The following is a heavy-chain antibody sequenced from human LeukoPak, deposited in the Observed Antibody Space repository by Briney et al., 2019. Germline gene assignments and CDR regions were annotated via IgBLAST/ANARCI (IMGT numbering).Heavy chain of an antibody. CDR3: ARDRGQVTTPPEYFQH. V-gene: IGHV1-46*01. Sequence: EASVKVSCKASGYTFTSYYIHWVRQAPGQGLEWMGIINPSGGSTSYARKFQGRVTMTRDTSTSTVYMELSSLRSEDTAVYYCARDRGQVTTPPEYFQHWGQGTLVTVSS. D-gene: IGHD4-11*01. J-gene: IGHJ1*01. CDR1: GYTFTSYY. CDR2: INPSGGST.